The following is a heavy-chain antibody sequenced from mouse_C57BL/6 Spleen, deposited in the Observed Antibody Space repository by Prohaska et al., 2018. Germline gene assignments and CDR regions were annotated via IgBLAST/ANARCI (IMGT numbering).Heavy chain of an antibody. CDR3: ARGAIIGVYDGYSWFAY. V-gene: IGHV1-26*01. CDR2: INPNNGGT. D-gene: IGHD2-3*01. J-gene: IGHJ3*01. Sequence: HGKSLEWIGDINPNNGGTSYNQKFKGKATLTVDKSSSTAYMELRSLTSEDSAVYYCARGAIIGVYDGYSWFAYWGQGTLVTVSA.